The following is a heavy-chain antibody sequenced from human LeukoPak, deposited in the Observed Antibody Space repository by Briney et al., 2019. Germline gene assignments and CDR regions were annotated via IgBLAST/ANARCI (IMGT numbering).Heavy chain of an antibody. CDR3: AKEAHIVVVPAALDI. J-gene: IGHJ3*02. Sequence: GGSLRLSCAASGFTFSSYGMHWVRQAPGKGLEWVAFIRYDGSNKYYADSVKGRFTISRDNSNTPLYLQMNSLRAQDTAVYYCAKEAHIVVVPAALDIWGQGTMVTVSS. CDR1: GFTFSSYG. CDR2: IRYDGSNK. D-gene: IGHD2-2*01. V-gene: IGHV3-30*02.